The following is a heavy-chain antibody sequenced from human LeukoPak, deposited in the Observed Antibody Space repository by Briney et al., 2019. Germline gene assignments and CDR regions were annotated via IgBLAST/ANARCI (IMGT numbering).Heavy chain of an antibody. V-gene: IGHV3-30*02. CDR2: IRFDGSNK. CDR1: RFTFSSYG. D-gene: IGHD3-22*01. CDR3: AKDPNYHYYDSSGYYYASAYYFDY. J-gene: IGHJ4*02. Sequence: PGGSLRLSCAASRFTFSSYGMHWVRQAPGKGLEWVAFIRFDGSNKYYADSVKGRFTISRDNSKNTLYLQMNSLRAEDTAVYYCAKDPNYHYYDSSGYYYASAYYFDYWGQGTLVTVSS.